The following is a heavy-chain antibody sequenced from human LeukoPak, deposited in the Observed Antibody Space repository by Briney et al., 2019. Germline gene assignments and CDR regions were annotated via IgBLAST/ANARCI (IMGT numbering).Heavy chain of an antibody. V-gene: IGHV4-39*07. Sequence: PSETLSLTCTVSGGSISSSSYYWGWIRQPPGKGLEWIGSIYYSGITYYNPSLKSRVTISVDTSKNQFSLKLTSVTAADTAVYYCARVLYSGSSSAFDFWGQGTLVTVSS. CDR2: IYYSGIT. CDR1: GGSISSSSYY. CDR3: ARVLYSGSSSAFDF. D-gene: IGHD1-26*01. J-gene: IGHJ4*02.